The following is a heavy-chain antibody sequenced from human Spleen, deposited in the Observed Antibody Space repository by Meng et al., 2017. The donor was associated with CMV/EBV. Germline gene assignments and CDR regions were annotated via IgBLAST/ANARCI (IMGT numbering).Heavy chain of an antibody. CDR2: VRPSDSGA. CDR3: ATQVDSSSLDFGL. J-gene: IGHJ2*01. CDR1: RFAFCTCW. Sequence: GSRFAFCTCWNAWLRQEPGEGPVWLDIVRPSDSGAGCNPSLQGQVTFSDDNSISTAYLRWRSLKVSDTAMYYCATQVDSSSLDFGLWGRGSLVTVSS. V-gene: IGHV5-51*01. D-gene: IGHD2-2*01.